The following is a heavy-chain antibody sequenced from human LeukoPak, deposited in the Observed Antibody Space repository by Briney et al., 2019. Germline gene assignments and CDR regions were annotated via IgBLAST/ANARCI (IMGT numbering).Heavy chain of an antibody. CDR3: AKRRYSSVSIDY. CDR1: GFSFGSCG. CDR2: ISYDGSDT. V-gene: IGHV3-30*18. D-gene: IGHD6-19*01. J-gene: IGHJ4*02. Sequence: GGSLRLSCAASGFSFGSCGMHWVRQAPGKGLEWVAVISYDGSDTYYASSLKGGFTTSRDNSKNTVFLKMNSLRAEDTAVYYCAKRRYSSVSIDYWGQGTLVTVSS.